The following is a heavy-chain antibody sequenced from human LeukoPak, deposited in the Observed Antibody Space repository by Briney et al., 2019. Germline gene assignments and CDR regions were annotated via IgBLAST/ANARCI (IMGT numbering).Heavy chain of an antibody. CDR2: IYYSGST. CDR3: ARDGYYDSSGYYHI. J-gene: IGHJ4*02. V-gene: IGHV4-39*07. D-gene: IGHD3-22*01. Sequence: SETLSLTCTVSGGSISSSSYYWGWIRQPPGKGLEWIGSIYYSGSTYYNPSLKSRVTISVDTSKNQFSLKLSSVTAADTAVYYCARDGYYDSSGYYHIWGQGTLVTVSS. CDR1: GGSISSSSYY.